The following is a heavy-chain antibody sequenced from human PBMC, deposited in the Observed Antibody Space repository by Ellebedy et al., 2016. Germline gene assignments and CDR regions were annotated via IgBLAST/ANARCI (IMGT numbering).Heavy chain of an antibody. CDR3: ARRERMTNWDEDNWFDP. V-gene: IGHV4-59*08. J-gene: IGHJ5*02. CDR1: GGSISSHY. Sequence: GSLRLSCTVSGGSISSHYWNWIRQPPGKGLEWIGYIYYSGSTNYNPSLKSRVTISVDTSKNQFSLKLTSVTAADTAVYYCARRERMTNWDEDNWFDPWGQGTLVTVSS. D-gene: IGHD1-1*01. CDR2: IYYSGST.